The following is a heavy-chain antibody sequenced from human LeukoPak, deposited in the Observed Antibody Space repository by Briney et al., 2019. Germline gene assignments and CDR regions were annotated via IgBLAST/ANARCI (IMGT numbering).Heavy chain of an antibody. CDR2: IYSGGST. Sequence: PGGSLRLSCAVSGFIVSGDYMSWVRQAPGKGLEWVSTIYSGGSTYYADSVKGRFTISRDNSKNTLYLQMNSLRAEDTAVYYCARHDWFGPWGRGTLVTVSS. CDR1: GFIVSGDY. J-gene: IGHJ5*02. CDR3: ARHDWFGP. V-gene: IGHV3-53*01.